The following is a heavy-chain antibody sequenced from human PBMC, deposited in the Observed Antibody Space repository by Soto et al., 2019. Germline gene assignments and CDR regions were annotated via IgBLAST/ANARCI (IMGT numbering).Heavy chain of an antibody. CDR3: ARFSDDGDYANRQAFDI. J-gene: IGHJ3*02. CDR1: GFTFSSYG. Sequence: GGSLRLSCAASGFTFSSYGMHWVRQAPGKGLEWVAVIWYDGSNKYYADSVKGRFTISRDNSKNTLYLQMNSLRAEDTAVYYCARFSDDGDYANRQAFDIWGQGTMVTVSS. CDR2: IWYDGSNK. D-gene: IGHD4-17*01. V-gene: IGHV3-33*01.